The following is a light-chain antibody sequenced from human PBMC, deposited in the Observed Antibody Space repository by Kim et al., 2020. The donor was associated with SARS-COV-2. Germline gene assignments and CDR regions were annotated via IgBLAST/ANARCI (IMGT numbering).Light chain of an antibody. CDR3: QQYTNYRT. Sequence: SASVGERVTITCRASQSISTWLAWYQQKPGKAPKLLIYKASSLESGVPSRFSGSGSGTEFTLTISSLQPDDFATYYCQQYTNYRTFGQGTKVDIK. CDR2: KAS. CDR1: QSISTW. V-gene: IGKV1-5*03. J-gene: IGKJ1*01.